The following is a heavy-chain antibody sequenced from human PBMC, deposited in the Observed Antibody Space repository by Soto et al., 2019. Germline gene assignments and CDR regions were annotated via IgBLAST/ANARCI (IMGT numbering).Heavy chain of an antibody. J-gene: IGHJ4*02. V-gene: IGHV3-30*03. D-gene: IGHD5-12*01. Sequence: PGGSLRLSCAASGFTFSSYGMHWVRQAPGKGLEWVAVISYDGSNKYYADSVKGRFTISRDNSKNTLYLQMNSLRAEDTAVYYCARQPEWLRLLDYWGQGTLVTVSS. CDR2: ISYDGSNK. CDR1: GFTFSSYG. CDR3: ARQPEWLRLLDY.